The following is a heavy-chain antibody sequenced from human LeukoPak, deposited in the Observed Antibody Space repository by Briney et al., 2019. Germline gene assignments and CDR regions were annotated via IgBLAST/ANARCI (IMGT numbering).Heavy chain of an antibody. CDR1: GFTFSSYG. Sequence: GGSLRLSCAASGFTFSSYGMNWVRQAPGKGLEWVSAISGSGGSTFYADSVKGRFTISRDNSKNTLYLQMNSLRADDTAVYYCAKDLGQWLALDYWGQGTLVTVSS. CDR2: ISGSGGST. V-gene: IGHV3-23*01. J-gene: IGHJ4*02. D-gene: IGHD6-19*01. CDR3: AKDLGQWLALDY.